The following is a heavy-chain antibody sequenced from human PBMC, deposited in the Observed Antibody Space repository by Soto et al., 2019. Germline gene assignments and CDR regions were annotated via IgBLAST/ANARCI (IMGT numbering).Heavy chain of an antibody. D-gene: IGHD4-4*01. CDR2: IIPIFGTA. CDR3: ARDNTVTTLRDYYYYGMDV. Sequence: QVQLVQSGAEVKKPGSSVKVSCKASGGTFSSYAISWVRQAPGQGLEWMGGIIPIFGTANYEQKFQGRVTITADESTSTAYMELSSLRSEDTAVYYCARDNTVTTLRDYYYYGMDVWGQGTTVTVSS. J-gene: IGHJ6*02. CDR1: GGTFSSYA. V-gene: IGHV1-69*12.